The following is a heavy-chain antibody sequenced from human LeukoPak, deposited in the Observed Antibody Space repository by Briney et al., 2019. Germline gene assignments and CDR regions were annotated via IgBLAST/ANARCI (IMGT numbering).Heavy chain of an antibody. CDR1: GGSISGYY. CDR2: INHSGST. J-gene: IGHJ4*02. D-gene: IGHD3-22*01. Sequence: SETLSLTCTVSGGSISGYYWSWIRQPPGKGLEWIGEINHSGSTNYNPSLKSRVTISVDTSKNQFSLKLSSVTAADTAVYYCARGYPYNYYDSSGYYRLAHFDYWGQGTLVTVSS. V-gene: IGHV4-34*01. CDR3: ARGYPYNYYDSSGYYRLAHFDY.